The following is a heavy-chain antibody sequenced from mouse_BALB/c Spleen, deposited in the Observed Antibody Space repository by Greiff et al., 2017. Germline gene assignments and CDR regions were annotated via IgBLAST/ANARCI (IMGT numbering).Heavy chain of an antibody. J-gene: IGHJ3*01. V-gene: IGHV1-4*01. Sequence: LQESGAELARPGASVKMSCKASGYTFTSYTMHWVKQRPGQGLEWIGYINPSSGYTNYNQKFKDKATLTADKSSSTAYMQLSSLTSEDSAVYYCARDLAWFAYWGQGTLVTVSA. CDR1: GYTFTSYT. CDR3: ARDLAWFAY. CDR2: INPSSGYT.